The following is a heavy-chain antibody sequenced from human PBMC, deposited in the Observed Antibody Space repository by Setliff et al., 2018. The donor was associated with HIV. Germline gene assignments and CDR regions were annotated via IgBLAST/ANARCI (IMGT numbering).Heavy chain of an antibody. CDR3: ARDYLHVFDI. CDR2: INPSGGST. V-gene: IGHV1-46*01. Sequence: WASVKVSCKASGYTFTSYYMHWVRQAPGQGLEWMGIINPSGGSTSYAQNFQGRVTVTRDTSINTAYVELNSLKSDDTAVYYCARDYLHVFDIWGQGTMVTVSS. CDR1: GYTFTSYY. J-gene: IGHJ3*02.